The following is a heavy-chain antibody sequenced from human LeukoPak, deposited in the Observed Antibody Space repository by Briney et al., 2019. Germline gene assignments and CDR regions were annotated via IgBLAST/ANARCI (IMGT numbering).Heavy chain of an antibody. CDR3: AKDSYGPDN. J-gene: IGHJ4*02. Sequence: PGGSLRLSCAAPGFTFRDFGMEWVRQAPGKGREWVAFVRHDGSDKYADSARGRFTISRDNSKNTVDLQMNSLRAEDSAVYYCAKDSYGPDNWGQGTLVTVSS. D-gene: IGHD4-17*01. CDR1: GFTFRDFG. CDR2: VRHDGSDK. V-gene: IGHV3-30*02.